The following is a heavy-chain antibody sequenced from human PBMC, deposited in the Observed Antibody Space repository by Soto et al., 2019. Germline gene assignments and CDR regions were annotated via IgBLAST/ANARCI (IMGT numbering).Heavy chain of an antibody. Sequence: SENLSLTCSIYSGSLSGYYWSWIRQPPGKGLEWIGEISQSGNTNYSPSLKSRVSISIDTSKKQFSLNLASVSAADTAVYYCARAPKVSGSSQTRPDFCGQGTLVIVSS. J-gene: IGHJ4*02. V-gene: IGHV4-34*01. D-gene: IGHD6-6*01. CDR2: ISQSGNT. CDR1: SGSLSGYY. CDR3: ARAPKVSGSSQTRPDF.